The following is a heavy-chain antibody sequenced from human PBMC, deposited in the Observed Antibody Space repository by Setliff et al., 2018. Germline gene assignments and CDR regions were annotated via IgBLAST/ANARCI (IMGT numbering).Heavy chain of an antibody. D-gene: IGHD3-10*01. J-gene: IGHJ2*01. V-gene: IGHV4-38-2*01. CDR2: VYYSGST. CDR1: DFSVSSNYY. CDR3: ARTSFGRYFDL. Sequence: PSETLSLTCAVSDFSVSSNYYWGWIRQPPGKGLEWIANVYYSGSTYYSPSLKSRVTMSVDTSKNQFSLNLYSVTAADTAVYYCARTSFGRYFDLWGRGTLVTVSS.